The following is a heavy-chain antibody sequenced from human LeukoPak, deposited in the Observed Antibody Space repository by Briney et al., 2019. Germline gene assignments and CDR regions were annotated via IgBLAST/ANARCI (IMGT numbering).Heavy chain of an antibody. CDR2: INHSGST. Sequence: SETLSLTCAVYGGSFGGYYWSWIRQPPGKGLEWIGEINHSGSTNYNPSLKSRVTISVDTSKNQFSLKLSSVTAADTAVYYCARVGTPRDIWGQGTMVTVSS. CDR1: GGSFGGYY. V-gene: IGHV4-34*01. D-gene: IGHD3-10*01. J-gene: IGHJ3*02. CDR3: ARVGTPRDI.